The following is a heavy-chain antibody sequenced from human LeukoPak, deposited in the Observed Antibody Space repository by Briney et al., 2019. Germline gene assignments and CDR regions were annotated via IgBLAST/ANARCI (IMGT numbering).Heavy chain of an antibody. CDR2: ISSSSSTT. CDR1: GFGFSDYN. V-gene: IGHV3-48*01. CDR3: AKEDFDY. Sequence: GGSLRLSCAASGFGFSDYNMNWVRQAPGKGLEWVAYISSSSSTTHYADSVTGRFSISRDNSKNTLYLQMNSLRAEDTAVYYCAKEDFDYWGQGTLVTVSS. J-gene: IGHJ4*02.